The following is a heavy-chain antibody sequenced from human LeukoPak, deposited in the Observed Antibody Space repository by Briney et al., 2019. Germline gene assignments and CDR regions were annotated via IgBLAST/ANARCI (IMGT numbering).Heavy chain of an antibody. V-gene: IGHV3-74*01. D-gene: IGHD4-23*01. Sequence: PGGSLRLSCAASGFTFSNYWMHWVRQGPGKALVWVSRINSDGRIASYADSVKGRFTISRDNAKNTLYLQMNSLRAEDTAVYYCARDLRTPSDTNIAIDYWGQGTLVTVSS. CDR3: ARDLRTPSDTNIAIDY. CDR1: GFTFSNYW. J-gene: IGHJ4*02. CDR2: INSDGRIA.